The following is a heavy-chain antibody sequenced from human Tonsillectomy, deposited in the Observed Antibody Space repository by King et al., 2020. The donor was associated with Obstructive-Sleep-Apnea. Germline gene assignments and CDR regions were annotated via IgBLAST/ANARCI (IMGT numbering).Heavy chain of an antibody. D-gene: IGHD5-18*01. J-gene: IGHJ4*02. Sequence: GAAGGVAGKASGYTVTSYSISWVRQAPGQGLEWMGWISPYDGDTNHPQKFKGRVTMTTDTSTSTAYMELRSLRSDDTAVYYCAREAAMAVYFDYWVQGTLITVSS. V-gene: IGHV1-18*04. CDR2: ISPYDGDT. CDR3: AREAAMAVYFDY. CDR1: GYTVTSYS.